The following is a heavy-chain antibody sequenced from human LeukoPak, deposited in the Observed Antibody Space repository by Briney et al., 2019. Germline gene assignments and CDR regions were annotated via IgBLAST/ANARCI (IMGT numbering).Heavy chain of an antibody. D-gene: IGHD3-3*01. Sequence: ASETLSLTCTVSGGSISSYYWSWIRQPPGKGLEWIGYIYYSGSTNYNPSLKSRVTISVDTSKNQFSLKLSSVTAADTAVYYCARALGRDFWSGYYTGWSAFDIWGQGTMVTVSS. CDR1: GGSISSYY. J-gene: IGHJ3*02. V-gene: IGHV4-59*01. CDR2: IYYSGST. CDR3: ARALGRDFWSGYYTGWSAFDI.